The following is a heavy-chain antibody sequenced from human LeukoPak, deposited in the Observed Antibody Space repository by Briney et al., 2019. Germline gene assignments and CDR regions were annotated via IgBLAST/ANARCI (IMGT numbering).Heavy chain of an antibody. J-gene: IGHJ4*02. CDR1: GGSVSGYY. Sequence: SETLSLTCAVYGGSVSGYYWSWIRQPPGKGLEWIGEINHSGSTNYNPSLKSRVTISVDPSKNQFSLKLSSVTAADTAVYYCASLRRGELYSLGYWGQGTLVTVSS. D-gene: IGHD3-16*01. V-gene: IGHV4-34*01. CDR2: INHSGST. CDR3: ASLRRGELYSLGY.